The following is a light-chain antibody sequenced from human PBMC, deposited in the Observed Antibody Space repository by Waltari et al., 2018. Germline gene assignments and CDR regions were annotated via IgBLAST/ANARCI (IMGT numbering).Light chain of an antibody. V-gene: IGKV1-39*01. CDR2: AAS. CDR1: QSISTY. CDR3: LQSYDTPPWT. Sequence: DIQMTQSPSSLSASIGDRVTITCRASQSISTYLNWYQQKPGKAPKLLIYAASSLESGVPSRFSGSGSGTDFILTISGLQPEDFATYYCLQSYDTPPWTFGQGTKVEIK. J-gene: IGKJ1*01.